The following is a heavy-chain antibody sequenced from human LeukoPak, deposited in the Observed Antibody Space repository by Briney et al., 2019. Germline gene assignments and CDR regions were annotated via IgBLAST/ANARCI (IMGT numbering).Heavy chain of an antibody. J-gene: IGHJ4*02. D-gene: IGHD3-9*01. CDR1: GVSFSGYY. Sequence: SETLSLTCAVYGVSFSGYYWSWIRQPPGKGLEWIGEINHSGSTNYNPSLKSRVTISVDTSKNQFSLKLSSVTAADTAVYYCARQKILRYFDRYYFDYWGQGTLVTVSS. CDR2: INHSGST. V-gene: IGHV4-34*01. CDR3: ARQKILRYFDRYYFDY.